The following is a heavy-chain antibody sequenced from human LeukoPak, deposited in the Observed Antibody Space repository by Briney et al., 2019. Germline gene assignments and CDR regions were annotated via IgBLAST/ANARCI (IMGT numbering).Heavy chain of an antibody. V-gene: IGHV1-18*01. CDR1: GYTFTSYG. CDR2: ISAYNGNT. J-gene: IGHJ4*02. Sequence: ASVKVSCTAPGYTFTSYGISWVRQAPGQGLEWMGWISAYNGNTNYAQKLQGRVTMTTDTSTSTAYMELRSLRSDDTAVYYCASGGRYYYDSSGLLMLDYWGQGTLVTVSS. D-gene: IGHD3-22*01. CDR3: ASGGRYYYDSSGLLMLDY.